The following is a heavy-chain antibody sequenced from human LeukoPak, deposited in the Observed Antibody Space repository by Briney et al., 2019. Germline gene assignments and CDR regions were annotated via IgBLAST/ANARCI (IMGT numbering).Heavy chain of an antibody. J-gene: IGHJ4*02. CDR1: GGSISSYY. V-gene: IGHV4-59*01. CDR2: IYYSGST. CDR3: ARSLPGAIGAADL. Sequence: PSETLSLTCTVSGGSISSYYWSWIRQPPGKGLEWIGYIYYSGSTNYNPSLKSRVTISVDTSKNQFSLKVTSLTPADTGVYYCARSLPGAIGAADLWGQGTLVTVSS. D-gene: IGHD1-26*01.